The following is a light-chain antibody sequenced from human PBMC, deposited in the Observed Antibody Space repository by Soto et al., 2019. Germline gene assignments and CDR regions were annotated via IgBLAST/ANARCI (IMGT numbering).Light chain of an antibody. Sequence: DIQMTQSPSSLSASVGDRVTITCRASQSISYFLNWYQQKPGKAPTLLIYTASNLQDGVPSRFSGSGSGIDFTLTISSLEPDDFAIYYCHQGDRTPLSFGGGTKVEI. CDR3: HQGDRTPLS. CDR1: QSISYF. CDR2: TAS. V-gene: IGKV1-39*01. J-gene: IGKJ4*01.